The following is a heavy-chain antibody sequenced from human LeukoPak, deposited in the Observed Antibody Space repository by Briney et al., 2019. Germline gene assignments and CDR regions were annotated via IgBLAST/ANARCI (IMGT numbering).Heavy chain of an antibody. Sequence: GGSLRLSCAASGFTFSSYEMNWVRQAPGRGLEWVSYISSSGTYIYYADSVKGRFTISRDNAKNSLYLQVNSLRAEDTAVYYCARYYDGSGSPLDYWGQGTLVTVSP. CDR2: ISSSGTYI. V-gene: IGHV3-48*03. CDR1: GFTFSSYE. D-gene: IGHD3-10*01. J-gene: IGHJ4*02. CDR3: ARYYDGSGSPLDY.